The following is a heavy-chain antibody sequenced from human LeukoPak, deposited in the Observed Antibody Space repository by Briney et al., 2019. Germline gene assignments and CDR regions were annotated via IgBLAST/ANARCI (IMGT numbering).Heavy chain of an antibody. D-gene: IGHD4-23*01. CDR1: GFTFSSYS. V-gene: IGHV3-48*01. Sequence: GGSLRLSCAASGFTFSSYSMNWVRQAPGKGLEWVPYISGSSGSIYYADSVRGRFTISRDNAKNSLSLQMNSLRAEDTAVYYCARVDYGGFNFDYWGQGTLVTVST. CDR3: ARVDYGGFNFDY. J-gene: IGHJ4*02. CDR2: ISGSSGSI.